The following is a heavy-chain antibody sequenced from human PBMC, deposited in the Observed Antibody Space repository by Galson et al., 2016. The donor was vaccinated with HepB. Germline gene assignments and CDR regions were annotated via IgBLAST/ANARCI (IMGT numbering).Heavy chain of an antibody. J-gene: IGHJ5*02. CDR1: GYTFTNYA. D-gene: IGHD1-20*01. CDR3: ARATEIPGTYWFDP. V-gene: IGHV7-4-1*02. Sequence: SVKVSCKASGYTFTNYAINWVRQAPGQGLEWMGWINTNTGNPTYAQGFTGRFVFSLDTSVGTAYLQISSLKAEDTAVYYCARATEIPGTYWFDPWGQGTLVTVSS. CDR2: INTNTGNP.